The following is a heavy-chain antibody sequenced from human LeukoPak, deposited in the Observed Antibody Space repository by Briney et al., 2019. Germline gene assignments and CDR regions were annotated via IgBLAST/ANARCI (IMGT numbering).Heavy chain of an antibody. CDR1: GFTFGDYA. D-gene: IGHD2-15*01. J-gene: IGHJ4*02. V-gene: IGHV3-49*03. CDR2: IYSKNNGGTI. CDR3: VRGYCSGTYCD. Sequence: GRSLRLSCTTSGFTFGDYAMSWFRQAPGKGLEWVGVIYSKNNGGTIQYAASVKGRFTISRDDSKDIAFLQMDSLKTEDTAVYYCVRGYCSGTYCDWGQGTLVTVSS.